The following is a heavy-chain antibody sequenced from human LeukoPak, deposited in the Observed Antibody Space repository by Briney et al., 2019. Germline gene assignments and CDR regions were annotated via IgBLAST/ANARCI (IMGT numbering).Heavy chain of an antibody. J-gene: IGHJ4*02. D-gene: IGHD1-26*01. CDR3: VKSAGRNGGN. V-gene: IGHV3-11*06. Sequence: KTGGSLRLSCAASGFTFTDWYMSWIRQAPGKGLQWVSYISGSSTDTSYADSVRGRFTISRDNAMKSVYLQMNSLRAEDTGIYYCVKSAGRNGGNWGQGTLVTVSS. CDR2: ISGSSTDT. CDR1: GFTFTDWY.